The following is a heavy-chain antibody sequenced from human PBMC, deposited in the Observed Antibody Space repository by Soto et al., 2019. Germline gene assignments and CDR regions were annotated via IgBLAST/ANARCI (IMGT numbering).Heavy chain of an antibody. CDR3: AHRPRGFSDYFDY. CDR1: GFSLTTRGVG. Sequence: QITLKESGPTLVKPTQTLTLTCTFSGFSLTTRGVGVGWIRQPPGKALEWLALIYWDDDEGYSPFLKSRLTIPKDTSKNQVVLTMTHMDPVDTATYYCAHRPRGFSDYFDYWGQGTLVTVSS. D-gene: IGHD5-18*01. V-gene: IGHV2-5*02. J-gene: IGHJ4*02. CDR2: IYWDDDE.